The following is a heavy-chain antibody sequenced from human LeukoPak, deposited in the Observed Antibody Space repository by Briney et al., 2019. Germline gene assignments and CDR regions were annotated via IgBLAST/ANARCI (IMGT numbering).Heavy chain of an antibody. CDR2: IRYDGLKE. CDR1: GFSFSTYD. Sequence: PGGSLRLSCATSGFSFSTYDMHWVRQAPGKGLEWVAHIRYDGLKERYADSVRGRVTVSRDNSKNTLYLQMNSLRAEDTAVYYCAKEQGTFSSYGYFDYWGQGTLVPVSS. D-gene: IGHD2-21*01. V-gene: IGHV3-30*02. J-gene: IGHJ4*02. CDR3: AKEQGTFSSYGYFDY.